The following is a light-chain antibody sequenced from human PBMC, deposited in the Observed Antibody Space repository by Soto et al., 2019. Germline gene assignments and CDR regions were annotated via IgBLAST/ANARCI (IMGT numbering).Light chain of an antibody. Sequence: QSVLTQPPSVSGAPGQRVTISCTESSSNIGAGYDVHWYQQLPGTAPKLLIYANSNRPSGVPDRFSGSKSGTSASLAITGLQAEDEADYYCQSYDSSLSAWEFGGGTKVTVL. J-gene: IGLJ3*02. CDR1: SSNIGAGYD. CDR3: QSYDSSLSAWE. CDR2: ANS. V-gene: IGLV1-40*01.